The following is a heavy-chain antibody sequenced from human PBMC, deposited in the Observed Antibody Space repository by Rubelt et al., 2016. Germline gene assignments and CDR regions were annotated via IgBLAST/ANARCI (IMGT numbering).Heavy chain of an antibody. CDR2: INSDGSST. V-gene: IGHV3-74*02. Sequence: EVQLVESGGGLVKPGGSLRLSCAASGFTFSSYWMHWVRQAPGKGLVWVSRINSDGSSTSYADAVNGRFTISRDNAKNTLYLQMNSLRAEDTAVYYCARLAGGDWYAFDIWGPGTMVTVSS. CDR3: ARLAGGDWYAFDI. D-gene: IGHD2-21*01. J-gene: IGHJ3*02. CDR1: GFTFSSYW.